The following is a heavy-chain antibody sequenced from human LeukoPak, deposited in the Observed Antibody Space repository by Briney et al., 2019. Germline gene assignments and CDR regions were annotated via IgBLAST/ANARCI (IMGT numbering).Heavy chain of an antibody. CDR2: ISSSSSYI. Sequence: GGSLRLSCAASGFTFSSYSMNWVRQAPGKGLEWVSSISSSSSYIYYADSVKGRFTISRDNAKNSLYLQMNSLGAEDTAVYYCATYWQYFDWLLSDIWGQGTMVTVSS. J-gene: IGHJ3*02. V-gene: IGHV3-21*04. CDR1: GFTFSSYS. CDR3: ATYWQYFDWLLSDI. D-gene: IGHD3-9*01.